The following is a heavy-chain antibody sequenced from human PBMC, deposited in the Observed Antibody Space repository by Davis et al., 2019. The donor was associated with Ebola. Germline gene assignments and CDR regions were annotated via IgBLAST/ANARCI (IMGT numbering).Heavy chain of an antibody. Sequence: GESLKISCAASGFTFNNAWMRWVRQAPGKGLEWVSIIYSGGSTDYADSVKGRFTISRDSSKNTLYLQMNSLRAEDTAVYYCARDPHNRNYWDYWGQGTLVTVSS. D-gene: IGHD3-16*01. V-gene: IGHV3-66*01. J-gene: IGHJ4*02. CDR1: GFTFNNAW. CDR2: IYSGGST. CDR3: ARDPHNRNYWDY.